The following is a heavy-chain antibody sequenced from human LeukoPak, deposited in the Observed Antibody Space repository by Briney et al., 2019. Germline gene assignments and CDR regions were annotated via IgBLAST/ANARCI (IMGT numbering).Heavy chain of an antibody. CDR2: ISVYNGNT. CDR3: ARARDTVVVPAAEVDY. J-gene: IGHJ4*02. D-gene: IGHD2-2*01. CDR1: GYTFTSYG. Sequence: ASVKVSCKASGYTFTSYGINWVRQAPGQGLEWMGWISVYNGNTNYAQKLQGRVTMTTDASTSTAYMELRSLRSDDTAVYYCARARDTVVVPAAEVDYWGQGTLVTVSS. V-gene: IGHV1-18*01.